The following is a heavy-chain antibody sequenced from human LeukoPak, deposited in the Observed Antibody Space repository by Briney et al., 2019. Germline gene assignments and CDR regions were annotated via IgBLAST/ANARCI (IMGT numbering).Heavy chain of an antibody. D-gene: IGHD4-17*01. V-gene: IGHV3-66*01. J-gene: IGHJ4*02. CDR2: IYAGGTT. CDR3: ERGIGYGDYPFDY. Sequence: GGSLRLSCAASGFIVTTNYMSWVRQAPGKGLEWVSVIYAGGTTYYADSVKGRFTISRDNSKNTLYLQMNNLRAEDTAVYYYERGIGYGDYPFDYGGQGTLVTVSS. CDR1: GFIVTTNY.